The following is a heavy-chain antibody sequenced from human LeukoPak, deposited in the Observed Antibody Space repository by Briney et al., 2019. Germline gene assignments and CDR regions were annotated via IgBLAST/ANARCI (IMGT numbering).Heavy chain of an antibody. CDR3: ARVSYDFWSGYYTYYYYYMDV. CDR1: GGSFSSYY. V-gene: IGHV4-59*01. Sequence: SETLSLTCAVYGGSFSSYYWSWIRQPPGKGLEWIGYIYYSGSTNYNPSLKSRVTISVDTSKNQFSLKLSSVTAADTAVYYCARVSYDFWSGYYTYYYYYMDVWGKGTTVTVSS. CDR2: IYYSGST. J-gene: IGHJ6*03. D-gene: IGHD3-3*01.